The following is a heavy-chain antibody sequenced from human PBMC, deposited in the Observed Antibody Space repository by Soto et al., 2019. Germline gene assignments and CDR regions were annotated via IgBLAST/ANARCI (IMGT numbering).Heavy chain of an antibody. CDR1: GYTFTSYG. Sequence: ASVKVSCKASGYTFTSYGISWVRQASGQGLEWMGWISAYNGNTNYAQKLQGRVTMTTDTSTSTAYMELRSLRSDDTAVYYCARRWCSGGSCYPAPTDAFDIWGQGTMVTVSS. V-gene: IGHV1-18*01. D-gene: IGHD2-15*01. CDR2: ISAYNGNT. J-gene: IGHJ3*02. CDR3: ARRWCSGGSCYPAPTDAFDI.